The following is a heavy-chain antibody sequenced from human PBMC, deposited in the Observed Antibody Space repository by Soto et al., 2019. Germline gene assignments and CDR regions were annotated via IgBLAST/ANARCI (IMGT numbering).Heavy chain of an antibody. CDR2: SSDSGGSA. CDR3: QKGGSGSYTGFFEK. D-gene: IGHD3-3*01. J-gene: IGHJ4*02. Sequence: WWSXRLSCASSVFTFIDYARVLFRHAPGKGLDWVSGSSDSGGSAYYADSVNGRFTISRYNSKNTLFLQMNSLRAEDTATYYYQKGGSGSYTGFFEKRGQRPLV. CDR1: VFTFIDYA. V-gene: IGHV3-23*01.